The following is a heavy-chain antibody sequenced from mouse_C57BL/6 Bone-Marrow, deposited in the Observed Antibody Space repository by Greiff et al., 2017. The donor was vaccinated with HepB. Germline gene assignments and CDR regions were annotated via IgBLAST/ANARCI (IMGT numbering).Heavy chain of an antibody. V-gene: IGHV1-55*01. J-gene: IGHJ1*03. Sequence: QVQLKQPGAELVKPGASVKMSCKASGYTFTSYWISWVKQRPGQGLEWIGDIYPGSGSTNYNEKFKSKATLTVDTSSSTAYMQLSSLTSEDSAVYYCARPHDGYYPYWYFDVWGTGTTVTVSS. D-gene: IGHD2-3*01. CDR3: ARPHDGYYPYWYFDV. CDR1: GYTFTSYW. CDR2: IYPGSGST.